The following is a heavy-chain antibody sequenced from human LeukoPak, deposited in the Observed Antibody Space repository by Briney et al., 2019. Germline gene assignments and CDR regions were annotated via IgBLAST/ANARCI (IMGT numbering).Heavy chain of an antibody. CDR2: ISYDGSNK. CDR1: GFSFDDYG. Sequence: GGSLRLSCATSGFSFDDYGMSWVRQAPGKGLEWVAVISYDGSNKYYSDSVKGRFTISRDNSKNTLYLQMNSLRAEDAAVYFCAKTPVTSCRGAYCYPFDSWGQGTLVTVSS. D-gene: IGHD2-21*01. CDR3: AKTPVTSCRGAYCYPFDS. J-gene: IGHJ4*02. V-gene: IGHV3-30*18.